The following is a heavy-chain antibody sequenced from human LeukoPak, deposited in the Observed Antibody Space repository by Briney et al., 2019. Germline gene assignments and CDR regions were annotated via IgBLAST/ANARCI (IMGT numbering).Heavy chain of an antibody. D-gene: IGHD3/OR15-3a*01. CDR3: ARRRDFIDY. Sequence: GGSLRLSCAASGFTLSDYYMSWIRQAPGKGLEWVSYSSSSGSTIYYAGSVKGRFAISRDNAKNSLYLQMNSLRAEDTAVYYCARRRDFIDYWGQGTLVTVSS. CDR1: GFTLSDYY. J-gene: IGHJ4*02. CDR2: SSSSGSTI. V-gene: IGHV3-11*01.